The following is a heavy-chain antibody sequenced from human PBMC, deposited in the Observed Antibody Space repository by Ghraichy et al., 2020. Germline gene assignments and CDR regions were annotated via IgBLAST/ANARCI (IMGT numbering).Heavy chain of an antibody. V-gene: IGHV3-48*03. D-gene: IGHD3-3*01. CDR3: ARDAPLRTENYDFWSGYSYYYYYYGMDV. CDR1: GFTFSSYE. Sequence: GSLRLSCAASGFTFSSYEMNWVRQAPGKGLEWVSYISSSGSTIYYADSVKGRFTISRDNAKNSLYLQMNSLRAEDTAVYYCARDAPLRTENYDFWSGYSYYYYYYGMDVWGQGTTVTVSS. J-gene: IGHJ6*02. CDR2: ISSSGSTI.